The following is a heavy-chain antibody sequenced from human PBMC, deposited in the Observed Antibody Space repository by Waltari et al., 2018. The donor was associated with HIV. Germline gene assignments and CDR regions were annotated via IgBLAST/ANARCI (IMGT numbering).Heavy chain of an antibody. CDR1: GQLFDHYF. J-gene: IGHJ5*02. CDR2: VGHTGET. D-gene: IGHD3-3*02. Sequence: QVQLRRWGAGLLKPSETLSLTCAVYGQLFDHYFWTWIPRSPEKGLEWIGEVGHTGETNYNPSCKSRVTRSVDKSKNQFSLTLKSATAADTAVYYCVRGLQSRPHFRIYDPWGQGTPVTVSS. CDR3: VRGLQSRPHFRIYDP. V-gene: IGHV4-34*01.